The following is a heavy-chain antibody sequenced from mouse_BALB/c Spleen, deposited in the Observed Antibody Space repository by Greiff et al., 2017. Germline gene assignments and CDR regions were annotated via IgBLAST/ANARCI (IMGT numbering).Heavy chain of an antibody. CDR1: GYSITSDYA. CDR2: ISYSGST. J-gene: IGHJ4*01. V-gene: IGHV3-2*02. Sequence: VQLKESGPGLVKPSQSLSLTCTVTGYSITSDYAWNWIRQFPGNKLEWMGYISYSGSTSYNPSLKSRISITRDTSKNQFFLQLNSVTTEDTATYYCARSGATDYAMDYWGQGTSVTVSS. D-gene: IGHD3-1*01. CDR3: ARSGATDYAMDY.